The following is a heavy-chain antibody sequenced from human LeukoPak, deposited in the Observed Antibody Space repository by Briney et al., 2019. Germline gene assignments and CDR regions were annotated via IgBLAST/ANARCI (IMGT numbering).Heavy chain of an antibody. V-gene: IGHV3-9*01. CDR2: ISWNSGSI. J-gene: IGHJ4*02. CDR1: GFTFDDYA. Sequence: PGRSLRPSCAASGFTFDDYAMHWVRQAPGKGLEWVSGISWNSGSIGYADSVKGRFTISRDNAKNSLYLQMNSLRAEDTALYYCAKGDSSSWYYFDYWGQGTLVTVSS. CDR3: AKGDSSSWYYFDY. D-gene: IGHD6-13*01.